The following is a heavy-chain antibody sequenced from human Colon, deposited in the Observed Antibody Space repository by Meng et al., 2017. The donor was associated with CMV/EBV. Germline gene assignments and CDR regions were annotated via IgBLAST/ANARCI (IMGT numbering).Heavy chain of an antibody. V-gene: IGHV3-74*03. CDR2: LDNDGTYM. CDR3: ARPRDGYSPFDL. D-gene: IGHD5-24*01. Sequence: SVFALSSYSMRWVRQGPVEGLMWVTRLDNDGTYMTYADSVMDRFTISRDNAQNTVYLQMNSLTAADTAVYYCARPRDGYSPFDLWVQGTLVTVSS. J-gene: IGHJ4*02. CDR1: VFALSSYS.